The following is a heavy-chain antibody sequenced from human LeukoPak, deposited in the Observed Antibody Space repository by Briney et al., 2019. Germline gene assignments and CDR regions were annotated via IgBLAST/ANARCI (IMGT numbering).Heavy chain of an antibody. J-gene: IGHJ4*02. CDR2: IIPILGIA. D-gene: IGHD6-19*01. CDR1: GGTFSSYA. CDR3: AREGSSGTFDY. Sequence: SVKVSCKACGGTFSSYAISWVRQAPGQGLEWMGRIIPILGIANYAQKFQGRVTITADKSTSTAYMELSSLRSEDTAVYYCAREGSSGTFDYWGQGTLVTVSS. V-gene: IGHV1-69*04.